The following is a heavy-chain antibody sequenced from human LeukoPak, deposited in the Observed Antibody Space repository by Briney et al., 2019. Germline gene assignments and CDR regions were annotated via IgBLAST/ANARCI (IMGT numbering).Heavy chain of an antibody. CDR1: GFTFGDYL. CDR2: ISGGTT. V-gene: IGHV3-49*04. D-gene: IGHD6-19*01. Sequence: GGSLRLSCTASGFTFGDYLMSWVRQAPGKGLEWIGFISGGTTEYAASVKGRFTISRDDSTSIAYLQMNSLTTEDTAVYYCSRGSGWLSVYWGQGTLVTVSS. CDR3: SRGSGWLSVY. J-gene: IGHJ4*02.